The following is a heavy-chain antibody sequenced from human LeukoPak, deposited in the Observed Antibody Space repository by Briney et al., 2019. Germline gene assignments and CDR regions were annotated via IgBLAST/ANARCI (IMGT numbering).Heavy chain of an antibody. J-gene: IGHJ4*02. CDR3: ARAVYGGNSGTDY. Sequence: GAAVNLSFNSAAYTFTSYGISWVRHPPGQGLGWMGWISAYNGNTNYAQKLQGRVTMTTDKSTSTAYMELRSLRSDDTAVYYCARAVYGGNSGTDYWGQGTLVTVSS. V-gene: IGHV1-18*01. CDR2: ISAYNGNT. D-gene: IGHD4-23*01. CDR1: AYTFTSYG.